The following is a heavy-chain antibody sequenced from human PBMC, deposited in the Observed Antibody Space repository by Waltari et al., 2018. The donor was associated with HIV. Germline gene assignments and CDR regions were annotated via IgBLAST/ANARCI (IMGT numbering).Heavy chain of an antibody. J-gene: IGHJ3*02. Sequence: EVQLVESGGGLVRPGGSLRMSFAASGFPAGGHPMGWVRQTPGKGLEYVSVMYSGGTTHYADSVNGRFTISRDSSKSALYLQMNTLRAEDTALYYCARVDRAGTTSGWDVFDIWGQGTMVTVSS. CDR1: GFPAGGHP. D-gene: IGHD1-1*01. CDR2: MYSGGTT. CDR3: ARVDRAGTTSGWDVFDI. V-gene: IGHV3-66*01.